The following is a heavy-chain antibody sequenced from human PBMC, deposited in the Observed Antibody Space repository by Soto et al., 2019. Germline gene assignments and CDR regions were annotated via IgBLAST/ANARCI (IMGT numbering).Heavy chain of an antibody. J-gene: IGHJ6*02. V-gene: IGHV1-69*13. Sequence: ASVKVSCKASGGTFSSYAISWVRQAPGQGLEWMGGIIPIFGTANYAQKFQGRVTITADESTSTAYMELRTLTPDDTAVYYCAKNGQPPYYYYGLDVWGQGTTVTVSS. D-gene: IGHD2-8*01. CDR3: AKNGQPPYYYYGLDV. CDR2: IIPIFGTA. CDR1: GGTFSSYA.